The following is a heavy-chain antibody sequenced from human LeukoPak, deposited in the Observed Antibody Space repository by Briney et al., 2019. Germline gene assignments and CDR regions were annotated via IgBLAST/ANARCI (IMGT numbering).Heavy chain of an antibody. CDR2: IDYRGNT. Sequence: SETLSLTCTVSGGSISSFNWSWIRQAPGKGLECIGYIDYRGNTNYNPSLKSRVTISVDTSKNQFSLKLNSVTAADTAIYFCARHFGTRFDYWGQGTLVTVSS. D-gene: IGHD3-10*01. J-gene: IGHJ4*02. V-gene: IGHV4-59*08. CDR3: ARHFGTRFDY. CDR1: GGSISSFN.